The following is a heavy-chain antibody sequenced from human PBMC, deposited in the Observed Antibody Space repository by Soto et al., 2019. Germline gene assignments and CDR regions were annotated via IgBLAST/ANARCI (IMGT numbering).Heavy chain of an antibody. CDR1: GGTFSSYT. J-gene: IGHJ6*03. Sequence: QVQLVQSGAEVKKPGSSVKVSCKASGGTFSSYTISWVRQAPGQGLEWMGRIIPILGIANSAQKFQGSGTLTADKSTSTADMELRSRRTEDTAVYYCTRDSAGDYGIFLLSPYYYYYMDVWGKGTTVTVSS. CDR2: IIPILGIA. CDR3: TRDSAGDYGIFLLSPYYYYYMDV. D-gene: IGHD4-17*01. V-gene: IGHV1-69*08.